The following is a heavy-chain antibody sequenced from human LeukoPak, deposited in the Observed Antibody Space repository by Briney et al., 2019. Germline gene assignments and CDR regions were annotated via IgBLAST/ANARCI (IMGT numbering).Heavy chain of an antibody. J-gene: IGHJ4*02. V-gene: IGHV1-18*01. Sequence: ASVKVSCKASGYTFSNFYISWVRQAPGQGLEWMGWISGNNDNTNYGQKFQGRFTVTSDSSTRTAYMELKRLRSDDTAVYYCARDGTSTDDYWGQGTLVTVSS. CDR1: GYTFSNFY. CDR2: ISGNNDNT. CDR3: ARDGTSTDDY. D-gene: IGHD2-2*01.